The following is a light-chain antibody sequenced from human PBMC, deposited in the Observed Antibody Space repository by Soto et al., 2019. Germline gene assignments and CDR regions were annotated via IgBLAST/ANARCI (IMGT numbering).Light chain of an antibody. Sequence: EIVMTQSPATLSVSPGDRASLSCRASQSVSRNLAWYQQKPGQAPRVLIYGASTRATGIPARFSGSGSGTEFTLTISSLQSEDFAVYYCQQYDNWPPTTFGQGTKVDIK. CDR2: GAS. CDR1: QSVSRN. CDR3: QQYDNWPPTT. V-gene: IGKV3-15*01. J-gene: IGKJ1*01.